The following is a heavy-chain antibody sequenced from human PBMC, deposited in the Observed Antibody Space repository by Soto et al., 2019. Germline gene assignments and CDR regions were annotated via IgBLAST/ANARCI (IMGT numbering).Heavy chain of an antibody. D-gene: IGHD6-6*01. CDR1: GYTFTSYY. J-gene: IGHJ4*02. V-gene: IGHV1-46*01. Sequence: QVQLVQSGAEVKKPGASVKVSCKASGYTFTSYYMHWVRQAPGQGLEWMGIINPSGGSTSYAQKYQGRVNMTRDTSTSTVYMELSSLRSEDTAVYYCAREQASYSSSSFFGDYWGQGTLVTVSS. CDR3: AREQASYSSSSFFGDY. CDR2: INPSGGST.